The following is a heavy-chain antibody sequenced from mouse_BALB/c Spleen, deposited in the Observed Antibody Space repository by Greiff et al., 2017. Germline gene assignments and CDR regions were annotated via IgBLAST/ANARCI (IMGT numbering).Heavy chain of an antibody. CDR2: IWAGGST. D-gene: IGHD1-1*01. V-gene: IGHV2-9*02. CDR3: AREIYYGSSYWYFDV. CDR1: GFSLTSYG. Sequence: VQLQESGPGLVAPSQSLSITCTVSGFSLTSYGVHWVRQPPGKGLEWLGVIWAGGSTNYNSALMSRLSISKDNSKSQVFLKMNSLQTDDTAMYYCAREIYYGSSYWYFDVWGAGTTVTVSS. J-gene: IGHJ1*01.